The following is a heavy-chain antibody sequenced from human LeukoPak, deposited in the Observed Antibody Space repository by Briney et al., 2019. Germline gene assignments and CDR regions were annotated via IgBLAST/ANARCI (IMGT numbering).Heavy chain of an antibody. V-gene: IGHV3-48*01. J-gene: IGHJ4*02. CDR2: ISSSSSTI. Sequence: GGSLRLPCAASGFTFSSYSMNWVRQAPGKGLEWVSYISSSSSTIYYADSVKGRFTISRDNAKNSLYLQMNSLRAEDTAVYYCARGLYDFWSGMGYWGQGTLVTVSS. D-gene: IGHD3-3*01. CDR3: ARGLYDFWSGMGY. CDR1: GFTFSSYS.